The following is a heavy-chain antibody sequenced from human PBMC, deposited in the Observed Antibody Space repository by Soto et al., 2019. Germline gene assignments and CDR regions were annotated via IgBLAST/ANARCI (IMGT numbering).Heavy chain of an antibody. CDR3: ATHQGYYGSGSYCFDY. CDR1: GYSFSNFD. D-gene: IGHD3-10*01. V-gene: IGHV1-8*01. J-gene: IGHJ4*02. Sequence: GASVKVSCKSSGYSFSNFDINWVRQATGQGLEWMGWMNPNSGNTGYAQEFMGRVTMTGDTSISTAYMELNALKSDDAAVYYCATHQGYYGSGSYCFDYWGLGTQVTVSS. CDR2: MNPNSGNT.